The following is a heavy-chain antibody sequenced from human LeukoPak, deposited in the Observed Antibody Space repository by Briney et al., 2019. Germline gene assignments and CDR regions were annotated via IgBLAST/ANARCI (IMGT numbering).Heavy chain of an antibody. CDR3: AKRGWLLYGRSFDY. CDR2: INHSGST. Sequence: PSETLSLTCAVYGGSFSGYYWSWIRQPPGKGLEWIGEINHSGSTNYNPTLKSRVTISVDTSKNQFSLKLSSVTAADTAVYYCAKRGWLLYGRSFDYWGQGTLVTVSS. D-gene: IGHD3-3*01. V-gene: IGHV4-34*01. CDR1: GGSFSGYY. J-gene: IGHJ4*02.